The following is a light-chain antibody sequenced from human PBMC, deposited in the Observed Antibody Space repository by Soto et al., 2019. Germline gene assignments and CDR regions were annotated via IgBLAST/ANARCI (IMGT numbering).Light chain of an antibody. Sequence: EVLLTQSPASLPASPGERVTLSCRAIQNIRSSLSWYQQRPGQAPRLLILDASTRATGSPPRFSCGGSGTELTVTISSLQSEDYAIYYYQRYDYSPSCTFGQGTKVDIK. CDR2: DAS. CDR3: QRYDYSPSCT. J-gene: IGKJ2*02. CDR1: QNIRSS. V-gene: IGKV3-15*01.